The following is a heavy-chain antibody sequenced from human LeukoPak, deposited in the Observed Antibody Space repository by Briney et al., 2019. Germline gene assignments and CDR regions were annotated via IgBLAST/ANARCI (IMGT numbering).Heavy chain of an antibody. J-gene: IGHJ5*02. D-gene: IGHD3-10*01. CDR3: ARTMVRGVIRVNNWFDP. CDR2: IYYSGST. V-gene: IGHV4-39*07. Sequence: SETLSLTCTVSGGSISSSSYYWGWIRQPPGKGLEWIGSIYYSGSTYYNPSLKSRVTISVDTSKHQFSLKLSSVTAADTAVYYCARTMVRGVIRVNNWFDPWGQGTLVTVSS. CDR1: GGSISSSSYY.